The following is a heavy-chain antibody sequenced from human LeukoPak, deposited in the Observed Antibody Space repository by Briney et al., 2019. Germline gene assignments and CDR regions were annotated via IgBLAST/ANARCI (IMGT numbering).Heavy chain of an antibody. CDR1: GFTFSSYS. CDR2: ISSSSSTI. J-gene: IGHJ4*02. D-gene: IGHD3-22*01. Sequence: GGSLRLSCAASGFTFSSYSMTWVRQAPGKGLEWVSYISSSSSTIYYADSVKGRFTISRDNAKNSLYLQMNSLRAEDTAVYYCAKGNYDSSGYYSDYWGQGTLVTVSS. CDR3: AKGNYDSSGYYSDY. V-gene: IGHV3-48*01.